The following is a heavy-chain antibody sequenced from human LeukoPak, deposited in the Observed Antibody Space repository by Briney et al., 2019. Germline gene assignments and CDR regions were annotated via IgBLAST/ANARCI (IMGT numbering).Heavy chain of an antibody. CDR3: ARLGTTSGDGMDV. D-gene: IGHD2-2*01. V-gene: IGHV5-51*01. Sequence: GESLKISCKSSGYIFTSYWIGWVRQMPGKGLEWMGIIYPGNSDTRYRPSFQGQVTISADKSITTAYLQWSSLKASDTAMYYCARLGTTSGDGMDVWGKGTTVTVSS. J-gene: IGHJ6*04. CDR2: IYPGNSDT. CDR1: GYIFTSYW.